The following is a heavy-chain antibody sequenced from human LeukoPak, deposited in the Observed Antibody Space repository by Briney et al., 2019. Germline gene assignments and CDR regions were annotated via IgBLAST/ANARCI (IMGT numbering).Heavy chain of an antibody. D-gene: IGHD3-3*01. J-gene: IGHJ4*02. Sequence: PSETLSLTCTVSGGSISSYYWSWIRQPPGKGLEWIGYIYYSGSTNYNPSLKSRVTISVDTSKNQFSLKLSSVTAADTAMYYCARGYDFWSGLFDYWGQGTLVTVSS. CDR2: IYYSGST. CDR1: GGSISSYY. V-gene: IGHV4-59*01. CDR3: ARGYDFWSGLFDY.